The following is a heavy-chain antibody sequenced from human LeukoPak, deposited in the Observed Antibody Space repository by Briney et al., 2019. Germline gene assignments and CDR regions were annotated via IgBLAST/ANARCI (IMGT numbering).Heavy chain of an antibody. CDR3: ARGPRRTGYYLAPWFDP. D-gene: IGHD3/OR15-3a*01. V-gene: IGHV4-59*02. J-gene: IGHJ5*02. CDR2: IYYSGST. CDR1: GFTVSSNY. Sequence: GSLRLSCAASGFTVSSNYMSWIRQPPGKGLEWIGYIYYSGSTNYNPSLKSRVTISVDTSKNQFSLKLSSVTAAGTAVYYCARGPRRTGYYLAPWFDPWGQGTLVTVSS.